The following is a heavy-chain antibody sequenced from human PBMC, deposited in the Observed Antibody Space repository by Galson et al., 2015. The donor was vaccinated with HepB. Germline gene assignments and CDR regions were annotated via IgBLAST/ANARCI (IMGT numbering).Heavy chain of an antibody. CDR1: GFTFSDYD. CDR2: IGPAGDR. J-gene: IGHJ6*02. V-gene: IGHV3-13*01. CDR3: TRVLSLIQLPGIEYFYHGMDV. D-gene: IGHD3-16*02. Sequence: SLRLSCAASGFTFSDYDMHWVRQVTGKGLEWVSGIGPAGDRHYRGAVKGRFTISRDNAKNSLYLQMNSLTAGDTAIYFCTRVLSLIQLPGIEYFYHGMDVWGQGTTVTVSS.